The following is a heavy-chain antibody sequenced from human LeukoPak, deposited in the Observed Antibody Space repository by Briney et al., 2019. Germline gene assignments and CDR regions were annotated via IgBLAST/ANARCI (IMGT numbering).Heavy chain of an antibody. Sequence: SETLSLTCTVSGGSISSSSYYWGWIRQPPGKGLEWIGSIYYSGSTYYNPSLKSRVTISVDTSKNQFSLKLSSVTAADTAVYYCARGVRYYDSSGYYSTYYFDYWGQGTLVTVSS. CDR1: GGSISSSSYY. V-gene: IGHV4-39*01. CDR3: ARGVRYYDSSGYYSTYYFDY. D-gene: IGHD3-22*01. CDR2: IYYSGST. J-gene: IGHJ4*02.